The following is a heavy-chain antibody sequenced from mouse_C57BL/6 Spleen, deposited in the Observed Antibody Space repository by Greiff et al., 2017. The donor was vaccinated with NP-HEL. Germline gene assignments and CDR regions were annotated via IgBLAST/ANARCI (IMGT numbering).Heavy chain of an antibody. CDR1: GYSFTGYY. D-gene: IGHD1-1*01. Sequence: VQLQQSGPELVKPGASVKISCKASGYSFTGYYMHWVKQSSEKSLEWIGEINPSTGGTSYNQKFKGKATLTGDKSSSTAYMQLKSLTSEDSAVYYCARGYGSSLYAMDYWGQGTSVTVSS. J-gene: IGHJ4*01. CDR2: INPSTGGT. CDR3: ARGYGSSLYAMDY. V-gene: IGHV1-43*01.